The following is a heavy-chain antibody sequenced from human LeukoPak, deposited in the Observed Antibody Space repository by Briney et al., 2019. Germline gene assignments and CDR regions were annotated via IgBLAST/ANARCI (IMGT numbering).Heavy chain of an antibody. CDR2: ISSSSSYI. D-gene: IGHD3-9*01. J-gene: IGHJ3*02. V-gene: IGHV3-21*01. CDR1: GFTFSSYS. Sequence: GGSLRLSCAASGFTFSSYSMNWVRQAPGKGLEWVSSISSSSSYIYYADSVKGRFTISRDNAKNSLYLQMNSLRAEDTAVYYCARDHDILTGYGDAFDIWGQGTMVTVSS. CDR3: ARDHDILTGYGDAFDI.